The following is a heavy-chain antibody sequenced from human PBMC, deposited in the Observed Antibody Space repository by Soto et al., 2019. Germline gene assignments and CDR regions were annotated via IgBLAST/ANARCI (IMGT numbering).Heavy chain of an antibody. CDR1: GGTFSSYT. Sequence: QVQLVQSGAEVKKPGSSVKVSCKASGGTFSSYTISWVRQAPGQGLEWMGRIIPILGIANYAQKFQGRVTITADKSTTTAYMELSSMRSEDTAVYYCARENSKGSVYWGQGTLVTVSS. CDR2: IIPILGIA. J-gene: IGHJ4*02. CDR3: ARENSKGSVY. V-gene: IGHV1-69*08.